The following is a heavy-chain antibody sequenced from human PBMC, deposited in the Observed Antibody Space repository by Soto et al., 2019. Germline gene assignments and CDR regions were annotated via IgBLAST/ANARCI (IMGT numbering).Heavy chain of an antibody. CDR2: INHSGVT. J-gene: IGHJ6*02. CDR1: DGSFIGYY. V-gene: IGHV4-34*01. CDR3: ARFSGSYYYAMDV. D-gene: IGHD6-19*01. Sequence: SLTMSLTCAVDDGSFIGYYCSWIRKPPGKGLEWIGEINHSGVTNYKPSLKRRVTISVDTSKNQFSLQLKSVTAADTALYYCARFSGSYYYAMDVWGQGSTVTVSS.